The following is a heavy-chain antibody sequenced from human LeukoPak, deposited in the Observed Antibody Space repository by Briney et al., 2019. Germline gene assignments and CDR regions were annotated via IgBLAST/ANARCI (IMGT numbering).Heavy chain of an antibody. V-gene: IGHV4-59*12. CDR1: GGSISSYY. Sequence: KSSETLSLTCSVSGGSISSYYWSWIRQPPGKGLEWIGYISYTGSTNYNPSLKSRVTISVDTSKNQFSLRLSSVTAADTAVYYCARTPIYYFDNSGYYNWGQGTLVTVSS. CDR2: ISYTGST. CDR3: ARTPIYYFDNSGYYN. D-gene: IGHD3-22*01. J-gene: IGHJ4*02.